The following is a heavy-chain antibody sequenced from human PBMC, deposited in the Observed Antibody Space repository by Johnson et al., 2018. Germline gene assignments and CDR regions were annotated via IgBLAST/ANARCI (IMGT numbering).Heavy chain of an antibody. V-gene: IGHV3-30-3*01. D-gene: IGHD3-22*01. CDR1: GFTFSSYA. CDR3: WREGGQYYYDSSGYYSAAFDI. CDR2: ISYDGSNK. Sequence: QVQLLESGGGVVQXGRSLRLSCAASGFTFSSYAMHWVRPAPGKGLEWVAVISYDGSNKYYADSVKGRFTISRDNPKNTLYLQINSLRAEETAVYYCWREGGQYYYDSSGYYSAAFDIWGQGTMVTVSS. J-gene: IGHJ3*02.